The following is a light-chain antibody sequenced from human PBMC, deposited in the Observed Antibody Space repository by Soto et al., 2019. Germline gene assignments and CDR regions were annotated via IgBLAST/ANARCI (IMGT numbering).Light chain of an antibody. Sequence: QSVLTQPPSASGTPGQMVTISCSGSSSNIGDHTVNWFQQLPGTAPKLLISTNDQRPSGVPDRFSGSKSGTSGSLAISGLQAEDEADYYCAAWDSRLNGHVFGSGTKLTVL. CDR2: TND. CDR3: AAWDSRLNGHV. CDR1: SSNIGDHT. V-gene: IGLV1-44*01. J-gene: IGLJ1*01.